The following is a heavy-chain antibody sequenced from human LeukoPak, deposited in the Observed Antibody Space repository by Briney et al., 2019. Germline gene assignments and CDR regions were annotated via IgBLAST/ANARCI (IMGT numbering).Heavy chain of an antibody. CDR1: GFTFSDYR. D-gene: IGHD6-13*01. V-gene: IGHV3-48*01. CDR2: ISSSGDTL. CDR3: ARGMAATGAVFDC. Sequence: PGGSLRLSCAASGFTFSDYRMYWVRQAPGKGLEWVSFISSSGDTLYYADSVRGRFTISRDNAKNSLYLQMNSLRAEDTAVYYCARGMAATGAVFDCWGQGTLVTVSS. J-gene: IGHJ4*02.